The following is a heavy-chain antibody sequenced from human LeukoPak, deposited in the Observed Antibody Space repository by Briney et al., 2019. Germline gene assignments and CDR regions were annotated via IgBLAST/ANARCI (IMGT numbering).Heavy chain of an antibody. CDR2: MNPNSGNT. CDR3: ARGSLLYGSNSGVDY. Sequence: ASVKVSCKASGYTFTSYEINWVRQATGQGLEWMGWMNPNSGNTGYAQKFQGRVTMTRNTSISAAYMELSSLRSADAAVYYCARGSLLYGSNSGVDYWGQGTLVTVSS. CDR1: GYTFTSYE. J-gene: IGHJ4*02. V-gene: IGHV1-8*01. D-gene: IGHD4-23*01.